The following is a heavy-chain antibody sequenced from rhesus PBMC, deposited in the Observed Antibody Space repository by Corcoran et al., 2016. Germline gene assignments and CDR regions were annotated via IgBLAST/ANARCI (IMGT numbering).Heavy chain of an antibody. CDR2: ISGSSGST. Sequence: QVQLQESGPGLVKPSETLSLTCAVSGYSISSGYYWGWLRQPPGKGLEYIGYISGSSGSTYYNPSLKSRVTISKDTSKNQFSLKLSSVTAADTAVYYCARLAAAGSIFDYWGQGVLVTVSS. D-gene: IGHD6-31*01. CDR1: GYSISSGYY. J-gene: IGHJ4*01. CDR3: ARLAAAGSIFDY. V-gene: IGHV4-99*01.